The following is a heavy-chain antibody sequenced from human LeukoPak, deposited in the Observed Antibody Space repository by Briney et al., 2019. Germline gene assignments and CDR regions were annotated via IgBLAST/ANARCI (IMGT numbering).Heavy chain of an antibody. J-gene: IGHJ4*02. D-gene: IGHD3-22*01. Sequence: GGSLRLSCAASGFTFSSYAMSWVRQAPGKGLEWVSAISGSGGSTYYADSVKGRFTISRDNSKNTLYLQMNSLRAEDTAVYYCAKRSGLLLRSNVDYWGQGTLVTVS. V-gene: IGHV3-23*01. CDR2: ISGSGGST. CDR3: AKRSGLLLRSNVDY. CDR1: GFTFSSYA.